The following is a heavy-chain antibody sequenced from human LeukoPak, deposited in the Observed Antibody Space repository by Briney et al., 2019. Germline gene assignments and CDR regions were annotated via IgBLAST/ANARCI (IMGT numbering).Heavy chain of an antibody. Sequence: SETLSLTCTVSGGSISSYYWSWIRQPPGNGLEWIGYIYYSGSTNYNPSLKSRVTISVDTSKNQFSLKLSSVTAADTAVYYCARVSAAAGTHYFDYWGQGTLVTVSS. D-gene: IGHD6-13*01. V-gene: IGHV4-59*01. CDR2: IYYSGST. CDR1: GGSISSYY. J-gene: IGHJ4*02. CDR3: ARVSAAAGTHYFDY.